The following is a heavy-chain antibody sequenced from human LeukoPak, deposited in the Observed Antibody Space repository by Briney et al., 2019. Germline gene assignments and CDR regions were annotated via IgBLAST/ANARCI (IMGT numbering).Heavy chain of an antibody. V-gene: IGHV3-64*01. Sequence: GGSLRLSCAASRFTFSSYAMHWVRQAPGKGLEYVSAISSNGSSTYYANSVKGRFTISRDNSKNTLYLQMGSLRAEDMAVYYCASVHSTYCGGDCYIDYWGQGNLVTVSA. CDR3: ASVHSTYCGGDCYIDY. CDR1: RFTFSSYA. J-gene: IGHJ4*02. D-gene: IGHD2-21*02. CDR2: ISSNGSST.